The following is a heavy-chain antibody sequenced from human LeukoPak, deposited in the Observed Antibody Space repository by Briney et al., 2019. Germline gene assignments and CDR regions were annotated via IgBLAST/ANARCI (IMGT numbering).Heavy chain of an antibody. D-gene: IGHD2-15*01. J-gene: IGHJ3*02. Sequence: SETLSLTCTVSGGSISNYYWTWIRQPAGKGLEWIGRIYPSGNTNYNPSLKSRVTMSTDTSKNHFSLKLTSVTATDTAVYYCARKGISAMAGAFDIWGQGIMVAVSS. V-gene: IGHV4-4*07. CDR1: GGSISNYY. CDR2: IYPSGNT. CDR3: ARKGISAMAGAFDI.